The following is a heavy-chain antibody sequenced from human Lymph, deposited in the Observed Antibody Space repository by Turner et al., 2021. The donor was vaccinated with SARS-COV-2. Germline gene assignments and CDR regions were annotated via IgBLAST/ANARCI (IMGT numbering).Heavy chain of an antibody. D-gene: IGHD6-19*01. J-gene: IGHJ3*02. CDR1: GGTFSSYA. Sequence: SCKASGGTFSSYAISWVRQAPGQGLEWMGGIIPIFGTGNYAQKFQGTVTITADESTSTAYMELSSLRSEDTAVYYCARDTAVAGTLGAFDIWGQGTMVTVSS. CDR2: IIPIFGTG. V-gene: IGHV1-69*01. CDR3: ARDTAVAGTLGAFDI.